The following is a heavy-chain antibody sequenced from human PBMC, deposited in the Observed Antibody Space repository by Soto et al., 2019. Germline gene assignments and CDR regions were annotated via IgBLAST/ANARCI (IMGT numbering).Heavy chain of an antibody. J-gene: IGHJ4*02. D-gene: IGHD5-18*01. V-gene: IGHV3-30*18. CDR1: GFTFSSYG. CDR2: ISYDGSNK. Sequence: GGSLKLSCAASGFTFSSYGTHWVRQAPGKGLEWVAVISYDGSNKYYADSVKGRFTISRDNSKNTLYLQMNSLRAEDTAVYYCAKNQPTWIQLWFPDYWGQGTLVTVSS. CDR3: AKNQPTWIQLWFPDY.